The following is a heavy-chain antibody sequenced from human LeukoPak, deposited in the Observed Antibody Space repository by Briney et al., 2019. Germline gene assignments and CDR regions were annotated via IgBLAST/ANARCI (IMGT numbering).Heavy chain of an antibody. CDR1: GDSISSYY. CDR2: INHSGST. D-gene: IGHD3/OR15-3a*01. J-gene: IGHJ3*02. V-gene: IGHV4-34*01. Sequence: PSETLSLTCTVSGDSISSYYWSWIRQPPGKGLEWIGEINHSGSTNYNPSLKSRVTISVDTSKNQFSLKLSSVTAADTAVYYCARVWTGAFDIWGQGTMVTVSS. CDR3: ARVWTGAFDI.